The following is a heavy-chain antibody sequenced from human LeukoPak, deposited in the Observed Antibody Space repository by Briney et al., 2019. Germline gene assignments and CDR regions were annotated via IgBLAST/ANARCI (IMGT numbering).Heavy chain of an antibody. V-gene: IGHV3-66*01. J-gene: IGHJ4*02. D-gene: IGHD3-10*01. CDR3: ARTSYGSGSYSDY. CDR1: GFPVSSFY. Sequence: PGGSLRLSCAASGFPVSSFYMTWVRPAPGKGLEWVAVIYSGGATYYADSVKGRFTISTDNSKKTLYLQMNSLRAEDTAVYYCARTSYGSGSYSDYWGQGTLVTVSS. CDR2: IYSGGAT.